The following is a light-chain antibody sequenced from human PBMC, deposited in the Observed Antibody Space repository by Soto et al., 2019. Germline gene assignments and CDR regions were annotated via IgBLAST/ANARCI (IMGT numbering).Light chain of an antibody. V-gene: IGKV3-15*01. CDR2: GAS. CDR1: QSIRTN. Sequence: EIVLTQSPATLSVSAGGTVTLSCRASQSIRTNVAWYQQIPGQALRLLVYGASTRATGVPARFSGSGSGIEFTLTISSLQSEDSAFYYCQQYFNWPLTWTFGPGTKVDIK. CDR3: QQYFNWPLTWT. J-gene: IGKJ3*01.